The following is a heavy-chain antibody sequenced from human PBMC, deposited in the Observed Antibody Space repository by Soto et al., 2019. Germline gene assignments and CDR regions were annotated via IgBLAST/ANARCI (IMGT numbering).Heavy chain of an antibody. J-gene: IGHJ4*02. D-gene: IGHD3-10*01. CDR2: ISKDGSSK. CDR1: GFIFSRYA. Sequence: GSLILSCASSGFIFSRYAIHWVRQAPGKGLEWLAVISKDGSSKYYLDSVKGRFTISRDNSKNTVHLEMKNLRDEDTALYYCARSRSGAVADSFDFWGQGTLVTVSS. V-gene: IGHV3-30*04. CDR3: ARSRSGAVADSFDF.